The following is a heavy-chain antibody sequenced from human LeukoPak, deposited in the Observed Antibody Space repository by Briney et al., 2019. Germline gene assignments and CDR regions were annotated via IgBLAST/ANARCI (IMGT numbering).Heavy chain of an antibody. V-gene: IGHV4-34*01. D-gene: IGHD3-9*01. Sequence: SETLSLTCAVYGGSFSGYYWSWIRQPPGKGLEWIGEINHSGSTNYNPSLKSRVTISVDTSKNQFSLKLSSVTAADTAVYYCARGVETGTGYLDLWGRGTLVTVSS. CDR1: GGSFSGYY. CDR3: ARGVETGTGYLDL. J-gene: IGHJ2*01. CDR2: INHSGST.